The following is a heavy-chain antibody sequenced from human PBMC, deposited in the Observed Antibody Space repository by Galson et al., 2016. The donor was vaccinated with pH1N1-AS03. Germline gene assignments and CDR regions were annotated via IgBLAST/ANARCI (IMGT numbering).Heavy chain of an antibody. Sequence: SLRLSCAASGFTFRVYTMHWVRHVPGKGLVWVSRIDSGATTITYVDSVKGRFTISRDNGRNTLYLQMTDLRAADTALYYGVSYNWNDPHMDSWGRGTQVTVSS. V-gene: IGHV3-74*03. D-gene: IGHD1-20*01. J-gene: IGHJ5*01. CDR3: VSYNWNDPHMDS. CDR1: GFTFRVYT. CDR2: IDSGATTI.